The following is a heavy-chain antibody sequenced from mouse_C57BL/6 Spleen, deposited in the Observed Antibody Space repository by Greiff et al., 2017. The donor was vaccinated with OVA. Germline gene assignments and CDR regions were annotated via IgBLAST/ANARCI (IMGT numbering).Heavy chain of an antibody. CDR1: GFTFNTYA. CDR2: IRRKSSNYAT. D-gene: IGHD1-1*01. V-gene: IGHV10-3*01. J-gene: IGHJ1*03. Sequence: DVKLVESGGGLVQPKGSLKLSCAASGFTFNTYAMHWVRQAPGKGLEWVARIRRKSSNYATYYADSVKARFTIYSDDSQSKLYLQMNNLKTEDSAMYYGVRDYYGGDVWGTGTTVTVSS. CDR3: VRDYYGGDV.